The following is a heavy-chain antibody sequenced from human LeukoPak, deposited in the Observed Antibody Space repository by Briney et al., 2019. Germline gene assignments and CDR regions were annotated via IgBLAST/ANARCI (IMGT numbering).Heavy chain of an antibody. J-gene: IGHJ4*02. V-gene: IGHV3-23*01. CDR2: ISGSGGST. CDR3: AKGESGYDSYFDY. CDR1: GFALRSYG. D-gene: IGHD5-12*01. Sequence: PGGSLRLSCAASGFALRSYGMHWVRQAAGKGLEWVSAISGSGGSTYYADSVKGRFTISRDNFENTLYLQMNSLRAEDTAVYYCAKGESGYDSYFDYWGQGTLVTVSS.